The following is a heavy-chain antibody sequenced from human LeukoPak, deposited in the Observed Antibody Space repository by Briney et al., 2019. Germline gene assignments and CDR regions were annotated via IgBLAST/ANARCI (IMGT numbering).Heavy chain of an antibody. CDR3: ARERMYSGSGSTYPYYDY. V-gene: IGHV3-7*01. Sequence: PGGSLRLSCAASGFTFSSYWMGWVRQSPGKGLEWVANIKPDGSEKYFMDSVKGRFTISRDNAKNALYLEMNSLRAEDTAEYFCARERMYSGSGSTYPYYDYWGQGTLVTVSS. D-gene: IGHD3-10*01. CDR1: GFTFSSYW. CDR2: IKPDGSEK. J-gene: IGHJ4*02.